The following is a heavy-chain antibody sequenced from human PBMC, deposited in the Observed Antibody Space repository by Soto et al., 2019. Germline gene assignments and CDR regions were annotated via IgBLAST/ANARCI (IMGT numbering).Heavy chain of an antibody. V-gene: IGHV1-46*01. D-gene: IGHD1-26*01. Sequence: QVQLVQSGAEVKKPGASVKVSCKASGYTFTSYYMHWVRQAPGQGLEWMGIINPSGGSTSYAQKFQGRVTMTRDTSTSTVYMELSSLRSEDTAVYYCARELGSGSYYGSSYFDYWAREPWSPSPQ. CDR3: ARELGSGSYYGSSYFDY. J-gene: IGHJ4*02. CDR2: INPSGGST. CDR1: GYTFTSYY.